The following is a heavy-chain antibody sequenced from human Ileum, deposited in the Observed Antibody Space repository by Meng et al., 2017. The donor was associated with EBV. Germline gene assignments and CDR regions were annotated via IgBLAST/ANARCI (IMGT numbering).Heavy chain of an antibody. J-gene: IGHJ4*02. CDR1: GYTFTNYD. CDR2: MNPKTGTA. CDR3: VRTLERGDY. D-gene: IGHD5-24*01. Sequence: QGQLGQSGAEVKKPGASVKVSCKASGYTFTNYDISWVRQATGQGLEWMGWMNPKTGTAHYAQKFQGRVSMTRDTSITTAYMELSSLTSEDTAVYYCVRTLERGDYWGQGTLVTVSS. V-gene: IGHV1-8*01.